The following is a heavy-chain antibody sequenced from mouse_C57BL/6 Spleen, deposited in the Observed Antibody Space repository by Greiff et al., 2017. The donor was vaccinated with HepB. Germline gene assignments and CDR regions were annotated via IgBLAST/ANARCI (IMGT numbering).Heavy chain of an antibody. Sequence: QVQLKESGAELVKPGASVKISCKASGYAFSSYWMNWVKQRPGKGLEWIGQIYPGDGDTNYNGKFKGKATLTADKSSSTAYMQLSSLTSEDSAVYFCAREADYYGRGDFDYWGQGTTLTVSS. CDR1: GYAFSSYW. V-gene: IGHV1-80*01. J-gene: IGHJ2*01. CDR3: AREADYYGRGDFDY. CDR2: IYPGDGDT. D-gene: IGHD1-1*01.